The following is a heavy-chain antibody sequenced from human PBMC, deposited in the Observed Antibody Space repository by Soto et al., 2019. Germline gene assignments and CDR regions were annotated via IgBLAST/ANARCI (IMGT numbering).Heavy chain of an antibody. CDR2: LSWDRSTV. V-gene: IGHV3-9*02. D-gene: IGHD2-15*01. CDR3: AVSSPDIVVLPSSIYFTS. CDR1: GSSSDPFT. Sequence: GGPLRLSCVASGSSSDPFTMHWVRELPGKGLEWVAGLSWDRSTVAYADSVQGRFTISRDHAKNSVDLLMDSLRPDDTALYFCAVSSPDIVVLPSSIYFTSWGPGTQVTVSS. J-gene: IGHJ4*02.